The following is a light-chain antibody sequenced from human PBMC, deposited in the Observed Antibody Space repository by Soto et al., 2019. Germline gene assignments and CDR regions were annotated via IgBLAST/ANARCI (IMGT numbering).Light chain of an antibody. Sequence: EIVLTQSPATLSLSPGERATLSCRASQSVSSYLAWYQQKPGQAPRLLIYDASSRATGIPDRFSGSGSGTDFTLTISSLEPEDFAVYYCQQRSNWPTFGQGTKVDIK. CDR2: DAS. CDR1: QSVSSY. J-gene: IGKJ1*01. CDR3: QQRSNWPT. V-gene: IGKV3-11*01.